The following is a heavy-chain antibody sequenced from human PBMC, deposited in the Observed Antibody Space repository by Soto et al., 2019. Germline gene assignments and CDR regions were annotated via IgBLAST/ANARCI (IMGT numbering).Heavy chain of an antibody. CDR2: IYYSGST. CDR1: GGSISSYH. D-gene: IGHD1-7*01. V-gene: IGHV4-59*01. J-gene: IGHJ6*02. Sequence: PSETLSLTCTVSGGSISSYHWSWIRQPPGKGLEWIGYIYYSGSTNYNPSLKSRVTISVDTSKNQFSLKLSSVTAADTAVYYCARDRSYNWNYGFYYYGMDVWGQGTTVTVSS. CDR3: ARDRSYNWNYGFYYYGMDV.